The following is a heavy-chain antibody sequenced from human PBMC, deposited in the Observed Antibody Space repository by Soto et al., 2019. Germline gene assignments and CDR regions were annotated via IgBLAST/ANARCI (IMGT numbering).Heavy chain of an antibody. CDR2: ISSSSSTI. Sequence: GGSLRLSCAASGFTFSSYSMNWVRQAPGKGLEWVSYISSSSSTIYYADSVKGRFTISRDKATNSLYLQMNSLRAEDTAVYYCARVTVAHLNYYYYMDVWGKGTTVTVSS. CDR1: GFTFSSYS. D-gene: IGHD2-15*01. J-gene: IGHJ6*03. CDR3: ARVTVAHLNYYYYMDV. V-gene: IGHV3-48*01.